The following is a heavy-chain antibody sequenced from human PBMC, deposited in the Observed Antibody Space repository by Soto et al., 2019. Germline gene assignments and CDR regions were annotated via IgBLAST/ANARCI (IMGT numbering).Heavy chain of an antibody. J-gene: IGHJ4*02. D-gene: IGHD6-19*01. Sequence: SVKVSCKASGYTFITYGVAWVRQAPGQGLEWMGGIIPIFGTANYAQKFQGRVTITADESTSTAYMELSSLRSEDTAVYYCARGHYSRGWYSDYWGQGTLVTVSS. CDR3: ARGHYSRGWYSDY. CDR1: GYTFITYG. CDR2: IIPIFGTA. V-gene: IGHV1-69*13.